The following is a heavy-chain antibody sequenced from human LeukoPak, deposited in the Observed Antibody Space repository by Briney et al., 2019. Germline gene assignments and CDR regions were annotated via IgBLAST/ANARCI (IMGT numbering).Heavy chain of an antibody. Sequence: PGGSLRLSCATSGFTFSSYAMSWVRQAPGKGLEWVSAISGSGGSTYYADSVKGRFTISRDNSKNTLYLQMNSLRAEDTAVYYCAKGKRQLILSYTKYYFDYWGQGTLVTVSS. CDR3: AKGKRQLILSYTKYYFDY. CDR2: ISGSGGST. CDR1: GFTFSSYA. J-gene: IGHJ4*02. D-gene: IGHD6-13*01. V-gene: IGHV3-23*01.